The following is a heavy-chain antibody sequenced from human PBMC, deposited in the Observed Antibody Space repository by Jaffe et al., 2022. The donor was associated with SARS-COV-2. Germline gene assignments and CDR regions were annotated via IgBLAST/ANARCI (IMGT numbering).Heavy chain of an antibody. CDR2: IYWDDDK. Sequence: QITLKESGPTLVKPTQTLTLTCTFSGFSLSTSGVGVGWIRQPPGKALEWLALIYWDDDKRYSPSLKSRLTITKDTSKNQVVLTMTNMDPVDTATYYCAHRGHYDILTGYGRRGRDDAFDIWGQGTMVTVSS. CDR3: AHRGHYDILTGYGRRGRDDAFDI. J-gene: IGHJ3*02. V-gene: IGHV2-5*02. D-gene: IGHD3-9*01. CDR1: GFSLSTSGVG.